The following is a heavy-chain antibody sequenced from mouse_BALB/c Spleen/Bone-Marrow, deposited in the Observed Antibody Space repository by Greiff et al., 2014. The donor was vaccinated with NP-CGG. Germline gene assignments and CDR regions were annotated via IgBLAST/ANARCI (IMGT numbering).Heavy chain of an antibody. J-gene: IGHJ1*01. D-gene: IGHD2-2*01. CDR3: ARSLYGFDWYFDV. CDR2: INPYNDGT. Sequence: VQLQQSGPELVKPGASVKMSCKASGYTFTSYVMHWVKQKPGQGLEWIGNINPYNDGTKYNEKLKGKATLTSDKFSSTAYMELGSLTSEDSAVYYCARSLYGFDWYFDVWGAGTTVTVSS. V-gene: IGHV1-14*01. CDR1: GYTFTSYV.